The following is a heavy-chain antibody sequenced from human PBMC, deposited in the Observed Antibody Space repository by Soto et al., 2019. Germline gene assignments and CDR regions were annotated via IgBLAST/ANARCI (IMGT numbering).Heavy chain of an antibody. CDR3: ARLTYCTNGVCLPHYYFDY. Sequence: ASVKVSCKASGGTFSSYAISWVRQAPGQGLEWMGGIIPIFGTANYAQKFQGRVTITADESTSTAYMELSSLRSEDTAVYYCARLTYCTNGVCLPHYYFDYWGQGTLVTVSS. D-gene: IGHD2-8*01. CDR2: IIPIFGTA. J-gene: IGHJ4*02. V-gene: IGHV1-69*13. CDR1: GGTFSSYA.